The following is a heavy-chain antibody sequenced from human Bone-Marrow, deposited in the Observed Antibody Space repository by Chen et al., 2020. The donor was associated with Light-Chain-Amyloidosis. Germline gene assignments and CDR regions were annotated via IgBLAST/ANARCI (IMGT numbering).Heavy chain of an antibody. Sequence: EVQLVESGGGLVQPGRSLRLSCAAPGFTFADYAMHWVRQAPGKGLEWVSGISWNSGSIGYADSVKGRFTISRDNAKNSLYLQMNSLRAEDTALYYCAKAIVPAAIGYFDYWGQGTLVTVSS. D-gene: IGHD2-2*02. V-gene: IGHV3-9*01. CDR1: GFTFADYA. CDR3: AKAIVPAAIGYFDY. J-gene: IGHJ4*02. CDR2: ISWNSGSI.